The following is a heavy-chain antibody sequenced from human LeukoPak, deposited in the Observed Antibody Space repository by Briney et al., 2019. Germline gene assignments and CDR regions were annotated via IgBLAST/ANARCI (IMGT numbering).Heavy chain of an antibody. CDR1: GGSFSGYY. D-gene: IGHD3-10*01. J-gene: IGHJ6*03. CDR2: INHSGST. Sequence: SETLSLTCAVYGGSFSGYYWSWIRQPPGKGLEWIGEINHSGSTKYNPSLKSRVTISVDTSKNQFSLKLSSVTAADTAVYYCARRVGRWFGERAYYYNYMDVWGKGTTVTISS. V-gene: IGHV4-34*01. CDR3: ARRVGRWFGERAYYYNYMDV.